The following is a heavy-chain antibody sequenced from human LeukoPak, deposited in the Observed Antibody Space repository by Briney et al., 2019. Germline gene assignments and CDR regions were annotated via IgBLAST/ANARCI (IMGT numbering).Heavy chain of an antibody. CDR3: ATIVRGGASFDI. D-gene: IGHD1-26*01. V-gene: IGHV4-59*01. Sequence: KPSETPSPPFTVSGGSISSNYCSWIRQSPGKGLEWIAYMSYSGHSNSNPSLRSRVTTSVDTSKNQFSLRLNTVTAADTAVYYCATIVRGGASFDIWGRGTMVTVSS. CDR2: MSYSGHS. J-gene: IGHJ3*02. CDR1: GGSISSNY.